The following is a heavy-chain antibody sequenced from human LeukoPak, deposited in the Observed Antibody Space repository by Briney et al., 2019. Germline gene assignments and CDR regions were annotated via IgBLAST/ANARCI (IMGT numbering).Heavy chain of an antibody. CDR2: MNPNSGNT. J-gene: IGHJ6*02. V-gene: IGHV1-8*01. CDR3: ARKRHSGPNEDYYYGMDV. Sequence: ASVKVSCKASGYTFTSYDINWVRQATGQGLEWMGWMNPNSGNTGYAQKFQGRVTMTRNTSISTAYMELSSLRSEDTAVYYCARKRHSGPNEDYYYGMDVWGQGTTVTVSS. CDR1: GYTFTSYD. D-gene: IGHD1-1*01.